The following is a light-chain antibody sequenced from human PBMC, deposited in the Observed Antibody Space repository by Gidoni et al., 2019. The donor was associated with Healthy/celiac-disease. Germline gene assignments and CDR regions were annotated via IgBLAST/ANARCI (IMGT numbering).Light chain of an antibody. V-gene: IGLV1-44*01. CDR1: STNIGSNT. CDR2: SNN. J-gene: IGLJ2*01. Sequence: QSVLTQPPSASGTPGQRVTISFSGSSTNIGSNTVTWYQQLPGTAPKLLTYSNNQRPSGVPDRFSGSKSGTSASLAISGLQSEDEADYYCAAWDDSLNGPVVFGGGTKLTVL. CDR3: AAWDDSLNGPVV.